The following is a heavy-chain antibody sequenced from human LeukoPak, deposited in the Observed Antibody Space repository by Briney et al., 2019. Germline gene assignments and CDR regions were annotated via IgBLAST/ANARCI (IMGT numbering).Heavy chain of an antibody. J-gene: IGHJ3*02. CDR3: SRIRGGPYYYDSRNYYYDAFDI. V-gene: IGHV2-26*01. Sequence: SGPVLVKPPETPTLTCTVSGFSLSNSRMGVSWIRQPPGKALEWLAHIFSNDEKSYSTSLKSRLTISKDTSRSQVVLTMTNMDPADTATYYCSRIRGGPYYYDSRNYYYDAFDIWGQGTMVTVSS. CDR2: IFSNDEK. CDR1: GFSLSNSRMG. D-gene: IGHD3-22*01.